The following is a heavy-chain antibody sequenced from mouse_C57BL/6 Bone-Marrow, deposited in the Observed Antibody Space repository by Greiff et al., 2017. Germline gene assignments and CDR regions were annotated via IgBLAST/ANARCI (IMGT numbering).Heavy chain of an antibody. Sequence: EVQVVESGTVLARPGASVKMSCKTSGYTFTSYWMHWVKQRPGQGLEWIGAIYPGNSDTSYNQKFKGKAKLTAVTSASTAYMELSSLTNEDSAVYYCTRGLLRSWYFDVWGTGTTVTVSS. CDR3: TRGLLRSWYFDV. CDR1: GYTFTSYW. J-gene: IGHJ1*03. V-gene: IGHV1-5*01. CDR2: IYPGNSDT. D-gene: IGHD2-3*01.